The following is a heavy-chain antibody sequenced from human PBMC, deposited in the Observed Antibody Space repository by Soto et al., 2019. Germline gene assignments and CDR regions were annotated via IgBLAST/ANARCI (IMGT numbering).Heavy chain of an antibody. CDR1: GDSVSSNIAA. CDR2: TYYRSKWYN. D-gene: IGHD3-3*01. CDR3: ARDEYYDFWSGYYYGMDV. J-gene: IGHJ6*02. Sequence: SQTLSLTFAISGDSVSSNIAAWNWIRQSPSRCLEWLGRTYYRSKWYNDYAVSLKSRITINPDTSKNQFSLQLNSVTPEDTAVYYCARDEYYDFWSGYYYGMDVWGQGTTVPVSS. V-gene: IGHV6-1*01.